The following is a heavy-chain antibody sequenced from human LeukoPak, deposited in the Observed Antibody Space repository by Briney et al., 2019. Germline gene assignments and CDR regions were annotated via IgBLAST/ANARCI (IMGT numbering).Heavy chain of an antibody. D-gene: IGHD1-1*01. CDR1: GFTFSSYG. Sequence: PVRSLRLSCAASGFTFSSYGMHCVRQAPGKGLEWVAFIAEDGSNEKYTDSVKGRFTISRDNSNNTLYLRMNSLRAEDTGVYYCAKDRETTSSGTFDYWGQRTVVTVSS. CDR2: IAEDGSNE. V-gene: IGHV3-30*18. CDR3: AKDRETTSSGTFDY. J-gene: IGHJ4*02.